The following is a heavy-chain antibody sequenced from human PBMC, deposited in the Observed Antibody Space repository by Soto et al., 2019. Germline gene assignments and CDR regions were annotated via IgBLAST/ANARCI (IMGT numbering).Heavy chain of an antibody. CDR2: QTGST. CDR1: GVSVTSGSHH. CDR3: GVYKAGSGGNGD. D-gene: IGHD6-19*01. J-gene: IGHJ1*01. Sequence: QVQVQESGPGLVKPSETLSLTCAVSGVSVTSGSHHFLWIRQPPGKGLEWIGQTGSTNYNPSLKSRISISLDTSKNQFSLKLSSVTSAHTAVYYCGVYKAGSGGNGDCGQGTLVNISS. V-gene: IGHV4-61*01.